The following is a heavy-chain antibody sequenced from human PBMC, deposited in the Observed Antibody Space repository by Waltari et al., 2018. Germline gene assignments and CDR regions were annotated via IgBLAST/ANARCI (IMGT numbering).Heavy chain of an antibody. Sequence: QVQLQQWGAGLLKPSETLSLTCAVYGGSFSGYYWSWIRQPPGKGLEWIGEINHSASTTYNPSLKSRVTISVDTSKNQFSLKLSSVTAADTAVYYCARGLRKGGAFDIWGQGTMVTVSS. D-gene: IGHD1-26*01. V-gene: IGHV4-34*01. CDR3: ARGLRKGGAFDI. CDR2: INHSAST. J-gene: IGHJ3*02. CDR1: GGSFSGYY.